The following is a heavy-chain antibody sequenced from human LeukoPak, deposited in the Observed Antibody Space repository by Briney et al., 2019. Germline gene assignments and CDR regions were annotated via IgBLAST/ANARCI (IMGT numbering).Heavy chain of an antibody. CDR1: GFTFSSYA. Sequence: PGGSLRLSCAASGFTFSSYAMTWVRQAPGKGLEWVSAISCSGSSTYYADSVKGRFTISRDNSKNTLYLQMNSLRAEDTAVYHCAKDGDYGDYHDAFDIWGQGTMVTVSS. CDR2: ISCSGSST. V-gene: IGHV3-23*01. J-gene: IGHJ3*02. CDR3: AKDGDYGDYHDAFDI. D-gene: IGHD4-17*01.